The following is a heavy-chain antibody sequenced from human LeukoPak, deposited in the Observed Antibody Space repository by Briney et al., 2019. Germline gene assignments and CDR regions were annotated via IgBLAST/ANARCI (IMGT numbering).Heavy chain of an antibody. J-gene: IGHJ4*02. CDR3: ATPLDYYDSSGYHQGGD. V-gene: IGHV3-7*03. D-gene: IGHD3-22*01. CDR1: GFTFSNFW. CDR2: IKQDGSKK. Sequence: GGSLRLSCAASGFTFSNFWMNWVRQAPGRGLEWVANIKQDGSKKNYVDSVKGRFTISRDNAKNSLYLQMNSLRAEDTAVYFCATPLDYYDSSGYHQGGDWGQGTLVTVSS.